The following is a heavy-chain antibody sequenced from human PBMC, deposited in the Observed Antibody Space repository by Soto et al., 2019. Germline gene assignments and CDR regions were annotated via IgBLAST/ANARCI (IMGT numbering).Heavy chain of an antibody. CDR2: ISCCGGSA. CDR3: AKADGQQWLIPHLDN. V-gene: IGHV3-23*01. J-gene: IGHJ4*02. CDR1: GFNFKKFA. D-gene: IGHD6-19*01. Sequence: EVQLLESGGGVVQPGGSLRLSCVASGFNFKKFAMAWVRQAAGEGLGWVSGISCCGGSASYADSVKGRFSIAREDSKNTVSLQLYSLRVEDTAQYYCAKADGQQWLIPHLDNWGQGTLVTVS.